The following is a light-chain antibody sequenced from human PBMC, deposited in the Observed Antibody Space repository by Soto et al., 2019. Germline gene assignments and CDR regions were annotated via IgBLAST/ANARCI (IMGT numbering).Light chain of an antibody. V-gene: IGLV2-11*01. J-gene: IGLJ3*02. CDR3: CSYAGSYTWV. Sequence: QSALTQPRSVSGSPGQSVTISCTGTSSDVGGYNYVSWYQQHPGKAPKLVIYDVSERPSGVPDRFSGSKSGNTASQTISGLQAEDEADYYCCSYAGSYTWVFGGGTKLTVL. CDR1: SSDVGGYNY. CDR2: DVS.